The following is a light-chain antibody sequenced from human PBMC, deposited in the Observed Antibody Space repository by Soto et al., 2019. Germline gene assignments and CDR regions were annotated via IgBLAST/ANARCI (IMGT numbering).Light chain of an antibody. J-gene: IGKJ5*01. CDR1: QSLNSDY. V-gene: IGKV3-20*01. Sequence: EIVLTQSPGTLSLSPGETATLSCRASQSLNSDYLAWYQQIPGQAPRVLIYAASSLKSGVPSRFSGSGSGTHFTLTITGLQPADFATYYCQQNFSIPITFGQGTRLEIK. CDR3: QQNFSIPIT. CDR2: AAS.